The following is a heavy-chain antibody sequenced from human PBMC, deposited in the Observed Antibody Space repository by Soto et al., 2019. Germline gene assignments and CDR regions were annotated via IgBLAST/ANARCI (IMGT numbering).Heavy chain of an antibody. CDR1: GYTLTELS. V-gene: IGHV1-24*01. D-gene: IGHD6-19*01. Sequence: QVQLVQSGAEVKKPGASVKVSCKVSGYTLTELSMHWVRQAPGKGLEWMGGFDPEDGETIYAQKFQGRGTMTEDTSTHTAFMELSSLRAADTSVYYCAAPRVWFRRMDAVDILGQGTMVTVSS. CDR2: FDPEDGET. J-gene: IGHJ3*02. CDR3: AAPRVWFRRMDAVDI.